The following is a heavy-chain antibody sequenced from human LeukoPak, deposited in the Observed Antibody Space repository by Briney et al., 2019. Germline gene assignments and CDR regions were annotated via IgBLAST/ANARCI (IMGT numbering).Heavy chain of an antibody. CDR3: ARGAGGSGYYYLLT. CDR1: GYTFISFD. V-gene: IGHV1-8*02. Sequence: ASVKVSCKASGYTFISFDIIWVRQATGQGLEWMGWMNPNSADRGYAQKFRGRATMTRSTSISTAYMELSSLRSEDSAVYYCARGAGGSGYYYLLTWGQGTLVTVSS. CDR2: MNPNSADR. J-gene: IGHJ4*02. D-gene: IGHD3-10*01.